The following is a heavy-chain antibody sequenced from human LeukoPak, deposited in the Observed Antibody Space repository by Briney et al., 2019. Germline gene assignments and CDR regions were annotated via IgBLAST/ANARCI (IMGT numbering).Heavy chain of an antibody. V-gene: IGHV3-53*01. CDR3: ARESPGGDYSFDY. CDR1: GFTVSSHY. J-gene: IGHJ4*02. D-gene: IGHD4-17*01. Sequence: PGGSLRLSCAASGFTVSSHYMSWVRQAPGKGLEWVSVIYSGGSTYYADSVKGRFTISRDNSKNTLYLQMNSLRAEDTAVYYCARESPGGDYSFDYWGQGTLVTVSS. CDR2: IYSGGST.